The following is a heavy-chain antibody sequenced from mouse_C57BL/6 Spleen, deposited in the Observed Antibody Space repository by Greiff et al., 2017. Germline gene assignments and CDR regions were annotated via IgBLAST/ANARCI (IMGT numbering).Heavy chain of an antibody. Sequence: VQLQESGGGLVKPGGSLKLSCAASGFTFSDYGMHWVRQAPEKGLEWVAYISSGSSTIYYADTVKGRFTITRDNAKNTLFLQMTSLRSEDTAMYYCARTTVVAPHWYFDVWGTGTTVTVSS. CDR1: GFTFSDYG. D-gene: IGHD1-1*01. CDR3: ARTTVVAPHWYFDV. CDR2: ISSGSSTI. V-gene: IGHV5-17*01. J-gene: IGHJ1*03.